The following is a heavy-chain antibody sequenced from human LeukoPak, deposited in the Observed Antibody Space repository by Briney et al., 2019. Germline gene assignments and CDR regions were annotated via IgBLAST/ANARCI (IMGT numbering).Heavy chain of an antibody. CDR3: SSSHRKWYDAFDI. V-gene: IGHV3-23*01. D-gene: IGHD2-15*01. CDR2: ISGSGGST. J-gene: IGHJ3*02. Sequence: PGGSLRLSCAASGFTFSSYAMSWVRQAPGKGVEWVSAISGSGGSTYYADSVKGRFTISRDNSKNTLYLQMNSLRAEDTAVYYCSSSHRKWYDAFDIWGQGTMVIVSS. CDR1: GFTFSSYA.